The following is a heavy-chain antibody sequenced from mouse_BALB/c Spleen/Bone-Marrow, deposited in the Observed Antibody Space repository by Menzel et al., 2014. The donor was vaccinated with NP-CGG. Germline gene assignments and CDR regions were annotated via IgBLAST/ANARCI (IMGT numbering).Heavy chain of an antibody. J-gene: IGHJ4*01. CDR3: IGYDEYAVDY. CDR2: IRGKANNHAI. Sequence: EVQRVESGGGLVQPGVSMKLSCAASGFTFSDAWMDWVRQSPEKGLEWVAAIRGKANNHAIYYAESVKGGLTISRDDSKSSVYLQMNRLRAEDTGIYYCIGYDEYAVDYWGQGASVTVSS. D-gene: IGHD2-2*01. V-gene: IGHV6-6*01. CDR1: GFTFSDAW.